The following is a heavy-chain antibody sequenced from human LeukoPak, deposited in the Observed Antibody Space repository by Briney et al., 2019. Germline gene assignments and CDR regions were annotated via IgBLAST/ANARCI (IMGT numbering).Heavy chain of an antibody. CDR3: ARSRFGSQLLSPLFDP. Sequence: GGSLRLSCAASGFTFSSYAMRWVRQAPGKGLEWVAVISYDGSNKYYADSVKGRFTISRDNSKNTLYLQMNSLRAEDTAVYYCARSRFGSQLLSPLFDPWGQGTLVTVSS. CDR1: GFTFSSYA. CDR2: ISYDGSNK. J-gene: IGHJ5*02. D-gene: IGHD2-2*01. V-gene: IGHV3-30*04.